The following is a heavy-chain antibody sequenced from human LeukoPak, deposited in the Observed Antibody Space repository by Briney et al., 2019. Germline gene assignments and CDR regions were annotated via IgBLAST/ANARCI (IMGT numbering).Heavy chain of an antibody. CDR1: GFTFSSYW. J-gene: IGHJ4*02. Sequence: GGSLRLSCAASGFTFSSYWMSWVRQAPGKGLEWVANIKQDGSEKYYVDSVKGRFTTSRDNAKNSLYLQMNSLRAEDTAVYYCARHEDIVEVVAASDWGQGTLVTVSS. D-gene: IGHD2-15*01. V-gene: IGHV3-7*01. CDR2: IKQDGSEK. CDR3: ARHEDIVEVVAASD.